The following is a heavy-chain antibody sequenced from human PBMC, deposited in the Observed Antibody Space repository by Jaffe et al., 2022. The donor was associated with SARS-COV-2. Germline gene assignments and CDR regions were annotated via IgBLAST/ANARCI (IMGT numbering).Heavy chain of an antibody. V-gene: IGHV3-30*18. CDR2: ISYDGSNK. CDR1: GFTFSSYG. D-gene: IGHD3-10*02. CDR3: AKDVFDLSRYYFDY. J-gene: IGHJ4*02. Sequence: QVQLVESGGGVVQPGRSLRLSCAASGFTFSSYGMHWVRQAPGKGLEWVAVISYDGSNKYYADSVKGRFTISRDNSKNTLYLQMNSLRAEDTAVYYCAKDVFDLSRYYFDYWGQGTLVTVSS.